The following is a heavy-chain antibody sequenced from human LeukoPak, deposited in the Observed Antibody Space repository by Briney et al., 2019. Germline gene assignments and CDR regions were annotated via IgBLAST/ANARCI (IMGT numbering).Heavy chain of an antibody. J-gene: IGHJ4*02. CDR1: GGSISSGDYY. CDR3: AREGGSYLIDY. Sequence: SQTLSLTCTVSGGSISSGDYYWRWIRQPPGKGLEWIGYIYYSGSTYYNPSLKSRVTISVDTSKNQFSLKLSSVTAADTAVYYCAREGGSYLIDYWGQGTLVTVSS. D-gene: IGHD1-26*01. V-gene: IGHV4-30-4*08. CDR2: IYYSGST.